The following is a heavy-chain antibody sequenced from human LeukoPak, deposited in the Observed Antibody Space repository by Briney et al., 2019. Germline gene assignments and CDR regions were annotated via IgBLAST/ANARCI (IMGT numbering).Heavy chain of an antibody. V-gene: IGHV4-61*08. CDR3: ARQYSGSYFNYFDY. D-gene: IGHD1-26*01. Sequence: SETLSLTCTVSGGSISSGGYYWSWIRQHPGKGLEWIGYIYYSGSTNYNPSLKSRVTISVDTSKNQFSLKLSSVTAADTAVYYCARQYSGSYFNYFDYWGQGTLVTVSS. CDR1: GGSISSGGYY. CDR2: IYYSGST. J-gene: IGHJ4*02.